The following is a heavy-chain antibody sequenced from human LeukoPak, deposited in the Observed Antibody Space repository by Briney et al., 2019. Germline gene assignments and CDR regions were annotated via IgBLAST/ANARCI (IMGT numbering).Heavy chain of an antibody. V-gene: IGHV4-30-4*02. CDR2: IYYGGST. Sequence: SETLSLTCTVSGGSISSGDYYWSWIRQPPGKGLEWIGYIYYGGSTYYNPSLKSRVTISVDTSKNQFSLKLSSVTAADTAVYYCTRRKAGYSYGLNYYYYMDVWGKGTTVTVSS. CDR3: TRRKAGYSYGLNYYYYMDV. D-gene: IGHD5-18*01. CDR1: GGSISSGDYY. J-gene: IGHJ6*03.